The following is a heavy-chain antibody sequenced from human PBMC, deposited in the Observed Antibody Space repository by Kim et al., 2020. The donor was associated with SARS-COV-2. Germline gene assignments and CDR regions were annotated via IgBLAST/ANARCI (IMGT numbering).Heavy chain of an antibody. CDR1: GGSFSGYY. CDR3: ARGELKVGFTMSGTKYYYYMDV. Sequence: SETLSLTCAVYGGSFSGYYWCWIRQPPGKGLEWIGEINHSGSTNYNPSLKSRVTISVDTSKNQFSLKLSSVTAADTAVYYCARGELKVGFTMSGTKYYYYMDVWGKGTTVTVSS. J-gene: IGHJ6*03. CDR2: INHSGST. V-gene: IGHV4-34*01. D-gene: IGHD3-22*01.